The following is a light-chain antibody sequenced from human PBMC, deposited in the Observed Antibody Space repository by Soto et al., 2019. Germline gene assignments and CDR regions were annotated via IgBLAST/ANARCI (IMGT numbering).Light chain of an antibody. V-gene: IGLV2-8*01. J-gene: IGLJ2*01. CDR2: EVI. CDR3: SSYAGSNNFGV. CDR1: SSDIDGFNY. Sequence: QSVLTQPPSASGSPGQSVTISCTGASSDIDGFNYVSWYQQHPGKAPKLMIYEVIKRPSGVPDRFSVSRSGNTASLTVSGLQAEEEANYYCSSYAGSNNFGVFGGGTKLTVL.